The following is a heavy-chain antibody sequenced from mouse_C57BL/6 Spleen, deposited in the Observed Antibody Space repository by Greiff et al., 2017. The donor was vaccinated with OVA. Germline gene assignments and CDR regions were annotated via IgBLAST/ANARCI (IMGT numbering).Heavy chain of an antibody. V-gene: IGHV1-53*01. J-gene: IGHJ1*01. CDR1: GYTFTSYW. CDR2: INPSNGGT. Sequence: QVQLQQPGTELVKPGASVKLSCKASGYTFTSYWMHWVKQRPGQGLEWIGNINPSNGGTNYNEKFKSKATLTVDKSSSTAYMQLSSLTSEDSAVYNCARLGEYSFPSRVWGAGTTVTVSS. D-gene: IGHD5-1*01. CDR3: ARLGEYSFPSRV.